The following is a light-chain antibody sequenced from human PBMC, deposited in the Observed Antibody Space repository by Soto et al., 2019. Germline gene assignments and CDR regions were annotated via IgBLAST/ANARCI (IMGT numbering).Light chain of an antibody. Sequence: DIVMTQSPDSLAVSLGERATINCKSSQSVLFRSNNKNYLAWYQQKPGQPPKLLIYWASTRKSVFPDRFSGSGSGPDFTVTILSLQAEDGGFCYCKQYYSLPLFFGGGTKVHIK. CDR3: KQYYSLPLF. V-gene: IGKV4-1*01. CDR1: QSVLFRSNNKNY. J-gene: IGKJ4*01. CDR2: WAS.